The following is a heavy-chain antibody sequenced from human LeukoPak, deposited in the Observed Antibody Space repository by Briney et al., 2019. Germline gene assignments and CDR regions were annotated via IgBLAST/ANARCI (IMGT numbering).Heavy chain of an antibody. D-gene: IGHD3-3*01. Sequence: PGGSLRLSCAASGFTFDDYGMSWVRQAPGKGLEWVSGINWNGGSTGYADSVKGRFTISRDNSKNTLYLQMNSLRAEDTAVYYCARPGATEQIWSGYEYYFDYWGQGTLVTVSS. CDR1: GFTFDDYG. V-gene: IGHV3-20*04. CDR3: ARPGATEQIWSGYEYYFDY. J-gene: IGHJ4*02. CDR2: INWNGGST.